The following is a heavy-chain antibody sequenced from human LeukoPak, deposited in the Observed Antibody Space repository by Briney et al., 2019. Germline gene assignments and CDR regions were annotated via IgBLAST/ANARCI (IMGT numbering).Heavy chain of an antibody. J-gene: IGHJ5*02. CDR1: GYNFGSYD. Sequence: GASVKVSCKASGYNFGSYDINWVRQASGQGLEWIGWMNPYSGRTDFAPKFYGRLTMTKNTSIDTAYLELSSLGSEDTAIYYCARGRRLGMSMNQGALFDPWGQGTLVSVSS. V-gene: IGHV1-8*01. CDR3: ARGRRLGMSMNQGALFDP. D-gene: IGHD1-26*01. CDR2: MNPYSGRT.